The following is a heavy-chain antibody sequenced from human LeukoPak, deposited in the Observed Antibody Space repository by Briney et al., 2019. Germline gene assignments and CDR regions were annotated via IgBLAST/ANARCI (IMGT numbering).Heavy chain of an antibody. CDR1: GYTFTGYY. J-gene: IGHJ6*03. CDR3: ARGVGIYYYYYMDV. CDR2: INPNSGGT. V-gene: IGHV1-2*02. Sequence: ASVKVSCKASGYTFTGYYMHWVRQAPGQGLEWMGWINPNSGGTNYAQKFQGRVTITRNTSISTAYMELSSLRSEDTAVYYCARGVGIYYYYYMDVWGKGTTVTVSS. D-gene: IGHD2-15*01.